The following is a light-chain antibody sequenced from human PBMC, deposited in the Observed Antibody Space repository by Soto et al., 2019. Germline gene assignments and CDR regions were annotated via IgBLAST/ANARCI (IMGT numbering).Light chain of an antibody. V-gene: IGKV3-20*01. CDR2: GAS. Sequence: EIKLTQSPGTLSLCPGERATLSCRASQSVSSSYLAWYQQKPGQAPRLLIYGASSRATGIPDRFSGSGSGTDFTLTISRLEPEDFAVYYCQQYGSSRWTFGQGTKVDI. CDR1: QSVSSSY. J-gene: IGKJ1*01. CDR3: QQYGSSRWT.